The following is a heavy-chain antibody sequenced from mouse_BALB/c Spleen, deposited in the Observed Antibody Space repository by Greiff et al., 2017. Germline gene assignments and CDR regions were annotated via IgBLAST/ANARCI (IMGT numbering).Heavy chain of an antibody. CDR3: ARSLTTVVAYHYAMDY. D-gene: IGHD1-1*01. J-gene: IGHJ4*01. V-gene: IGHV1-39*01. CDR2: INPYYGST. CDR1: GYSFTDYI. Sequence: VQLKQTGPELVKPGASVKISCKASGYSFTDYIMLWVKQSHGKSLEWIGNINPYYGSTTYNLKFKGKATLTVDKSSSTAYMQLNSLTSEDSAVYYCARSLTTVVAYHYAMDYWGQGTSVTVSS.